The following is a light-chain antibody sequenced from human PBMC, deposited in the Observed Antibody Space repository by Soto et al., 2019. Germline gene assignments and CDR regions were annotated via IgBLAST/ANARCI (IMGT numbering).Light chain of an antibody. J-gene: IGLJ1*01. CDR2: EVN. CDR3: SSYAGSNTPYV. Sequence: QSALTQPPSASGSPGQSVTIYCTGTSSDVGGYNYVSWYQHHPGNAPKLMIYEVNKRTSGVPDRFSGSKSGNTAALTVSGLQAEDEADYYCSSYAGSNTPYVFGTGTKVTVL. V-gene: IGLV2-8*01. CDR1: SSDVGGYNY.